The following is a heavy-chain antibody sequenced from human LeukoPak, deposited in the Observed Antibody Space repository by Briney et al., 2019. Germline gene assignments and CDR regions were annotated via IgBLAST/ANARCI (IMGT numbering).Heavy chain of an antibody. CDR2: IFHSGSA. CDR1: GYSISSGYQ. J-gene: IGHJ5*02. CDR3: ARDPRWLTPDCTSTSCYENYFDP. D-gene: IGHD2-2*01. V-gene: IGHV4-38-2*02. Sequence: PSETLSLTCAVSGYSISSGYQWAWIRQPPGKTLKKMGSIFHSGSAHYKPSLKSRVTISVDTSTNHFSLRLSSVTAADTALYYCARDPRWLTPDCTSTSCYENYFDPWGQGILVTVSS.